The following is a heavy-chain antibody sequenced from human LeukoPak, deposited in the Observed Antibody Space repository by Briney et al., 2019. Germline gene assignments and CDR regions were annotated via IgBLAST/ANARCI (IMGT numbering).Heavy chain of an antibody. V-gene: IGHV3-30*18. J-gene: IGHJ5*02. D-gene: IGHD3-10*01. CDR2: ISYDGSNK. CDR1: GCTSSSYG. CDR3: AKGAELLWFGDTSPFDP. Sequence: PGRSLRLSCAASGCTSSSYGMHWVRQAPGKGLEWVAVISYDGSNKYYADSVKGRFTISRDNSKNTLYLQMNSLRAEDAAVYYCAKGAELLWFGDTSPFDPWGQGALVTVSS.